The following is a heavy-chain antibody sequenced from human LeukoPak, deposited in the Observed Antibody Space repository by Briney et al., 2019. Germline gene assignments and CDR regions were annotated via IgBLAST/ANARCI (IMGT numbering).Heavy chain of an antibody. J-gene: IGHJ5*02. CDR2: ISYDGSNK. CDR3: ARSYYYGSGSYYNNWFDP. V-gene: IGHV3-30*04. CDR1: GFTFSSYA. D-gene: IGHD3-10*01. Sequence: GGSLRLSCVASGFTFSSYAMHWVRQAPGKGLEWVAVISYDGSNKYYADSVKGRFTISRDNSKNTLSLQMNSLRVEDTAVYYCARSYYYGSGSYYNNWFDPWGQGTLVTVSS.